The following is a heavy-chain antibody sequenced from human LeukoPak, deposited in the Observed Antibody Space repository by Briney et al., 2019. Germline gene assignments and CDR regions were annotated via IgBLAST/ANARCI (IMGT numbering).Heavy chain of an antibody. CDR1: EFIFSTYW. CDR2: IKQDGSKK. D-gene: IGHD5-24*01. CDR3: TRVGYIDEGIDY. J-gene: IGHJ4*02. V-gene: IGHV3-7*04. Sequence: PGGSLRLSCAASEFIFSTYWMSWVRQAPGKGLEWVANIKQDGSKKSYVDSVKGRFTISRDNAKNSLYLQMNSLRAEDTAIYYCTRVGYIDEGIDYWGQGTLVTVSS.